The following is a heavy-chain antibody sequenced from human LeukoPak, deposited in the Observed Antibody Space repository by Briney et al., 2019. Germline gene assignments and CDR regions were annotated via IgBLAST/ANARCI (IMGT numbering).Heavy chain of an antibody. Sequence: PSETLSLTCTVSGGSISSSSYYWGWIRQPPGKGLEWIGSIYYSGSTYYNPSLKSRVTISVDTSKNQFSLKLSSVTAADTAVYYCARDAIAAAIFGYNWFDPWGQGTLVTVSS. D-gene: IGHD6-13*01. CDR1: GGSISSSSYY. V-gene: IGHV4-39*07. CDR2: IYYSGST. J-gene: IGHJ5*02. CDR3: ARDAIAAAIFGYNWFDP.